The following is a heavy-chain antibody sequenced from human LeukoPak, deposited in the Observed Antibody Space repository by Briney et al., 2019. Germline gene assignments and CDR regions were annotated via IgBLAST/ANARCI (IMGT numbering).Heavy chain of an antibody. J-gene: IGHJ5*02. CDR2: IIPIFGTA. CDR1: GGTFSSYA. V-gene: IGHV1-69*05. Sequence: SVKVSCKASGGTFSSYAISWVRQAPGRGLEWMGGIIPIFGTANYAQKFQGRVTITTDESTSTAYMELSSLRSEDTAVYYCARVGFGEYSSSSGWFDPWGQGTLVTVSS. D-gene: IGHD6-6*01. CDR3: ARVGFGEYSSSSGWFDP.